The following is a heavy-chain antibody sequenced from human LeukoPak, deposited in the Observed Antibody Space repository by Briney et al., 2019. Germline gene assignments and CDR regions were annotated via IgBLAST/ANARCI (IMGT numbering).Heavy chain of an antibody. V-gene: IGHV4-59*08. CDR1: GGSISSYY. Sequence: SETLSLTCTVSGGSISSYYWSWIRQPPGKGLEWMGEIYYIGSTNYTPSLKSRVTISVDTSKNQFSLKLSSVTAADTAVYSCARHGGWGSTFDYWGQGTLVTVSS. CDR3: ARHGGWGSTFDY. J-gene: IGHJ4*02. D-gene: IGHD1-1*01. CDR2: IYYIGST.